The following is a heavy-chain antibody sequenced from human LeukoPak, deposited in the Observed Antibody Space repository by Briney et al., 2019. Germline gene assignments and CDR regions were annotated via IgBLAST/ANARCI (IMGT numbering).Heavy chain of an antibody. V-gene: IGHV3-48*01. CDR1: GFTFSSYS. Sequence: GGSLRLSCAASGFTFSSYSMNWVRQAPGKGLEWLSYISSSSGTIYYADAVKGRFTVSRDNAKNSLLLQMNSLRAEDTALYYCARGYSRAAFDIWGQGTMVTVSS. D-gene: IGHD2-15*01. CDR3: ARGYSRAAFDI. CDR2: ISSSSGTI. J-gene: IGHJ3*02.